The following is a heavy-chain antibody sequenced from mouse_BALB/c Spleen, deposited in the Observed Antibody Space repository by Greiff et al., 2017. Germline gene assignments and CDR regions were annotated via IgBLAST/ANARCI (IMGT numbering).Heavy chain of an antibody. V-gene: IGHV1-80*01. CDR3: ARSEDYGSSAWFAY. Sequence: QVQLQQSGAELVRPGSSVKISCKASGYAFSSYWMNWVKQRPGQGLEWIGQIYPGDGDTNYNGKFKGKATLTADKSSSTAYMQLSSLTSEDSAVYFCARSEDYGSSAWFAYWGQGTLVTVSA. D-gene: IGHD1-1*01. CDR1: GYAFSSYW. CDR2: IYPGDGDT. J-gene: IGHJ3*01.